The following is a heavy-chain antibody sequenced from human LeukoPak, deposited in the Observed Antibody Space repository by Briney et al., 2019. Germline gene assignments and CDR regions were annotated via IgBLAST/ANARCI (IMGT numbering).Heavy chain of an antibody. CDR2: IFPIFGTA. D-gene: IGHD3-22*01. V-gene: IGHV1-69*13. CDR3: ARERSQIDYYDSSGYYPTYYFDY. J-gene: IGHJ4*02. CDR1: GYTFTSYG. Sequence: SVKVSCKASGYTFTSYGISWVRQAPGQGLEWMGGIFPIFGTANYAQKFQGRVTITADESTSTAYMELSSLRSEDTAVYYCARERSQIDYYDSSGYYPTYYFDYWGQGTLVTVSS.